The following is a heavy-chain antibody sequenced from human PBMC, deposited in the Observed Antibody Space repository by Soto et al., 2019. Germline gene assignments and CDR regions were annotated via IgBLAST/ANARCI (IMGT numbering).Heavy chain of an antibody. Sequence: ESGGGLVQPGGSLRLSCAASGFTFSNYEMNWVRQAPGKGLEWVSYISRSDGTIYYADYVKGRFTISRDNARNSLYLQMNSLRAEDTAIYYCAREQDFGDAFDIWGQGTMVTVSS. J-gene: IGHJ3*02. CDR2: ISRSDGTI. CDR3: AREQDFGDAFDI. V-gene: IGHV3-48*03. CDR1: GFTFSNYE. D-gene: IGHD3-10*01.